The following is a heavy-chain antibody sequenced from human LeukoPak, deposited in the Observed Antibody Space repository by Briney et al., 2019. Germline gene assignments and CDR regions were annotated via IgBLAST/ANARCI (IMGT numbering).Heavy chain of an antibody. J-gene: IGHJ4*02. V-gene: IGHV4-34*01. CDR3: ARVTVAGFNY. CDR2: INHSGST. Sequence: SETLSLTCAVYGGSFSGYYWSWIRQPPGKGLEWIGEINHSGSTNYNPSLKSRVTISVDTSKNQFSLKLSSVTATDTAVYYCARVTVAGFNYWGQGTLVTVSS. D-gene: IGHD6-19*01. CDR1: GGSFSGYY.